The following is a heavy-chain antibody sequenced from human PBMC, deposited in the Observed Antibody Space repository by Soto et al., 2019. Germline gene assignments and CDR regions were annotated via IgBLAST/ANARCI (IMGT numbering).Heavy chain of an antibody. Sequence: QVQLVQSGAEVKKPGSSVKVSCKASGGTFSSYAISWVRQDPGQGLEWMGGIIPIFGTANYAQKFQGRVTITADESTSTAYMELSSLRSEDTAVYYCATRREIAVAGTWYYGLDVWGQGTTVTVSS. CDR1: GGTFSSYA. CDR2: IIPIFGTA. CDR3: ATRREIAVAGTWYYGLDV. D-gene: IGHD6-13*01. V-gene: IGHV1-69*12. J-gene: IGHJ6*02.